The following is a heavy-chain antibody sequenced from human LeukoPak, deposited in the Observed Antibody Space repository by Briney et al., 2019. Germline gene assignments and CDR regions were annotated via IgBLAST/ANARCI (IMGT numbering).Heavy chain of an antibody. CDR2: ISWNSGSI. J-gene: IGHJ3*01. D-gene: IGHD3-10*01. CDR3: AKDVFGSGSYNAFHA. V-gene: IGHV3-9*01. CDR1: GFTFDDYA. Sequence: GGSLRLSCAASGFTFDDYAMHWVRQVPGKGLEWVSSISWNSGSIGYADSVKGRFTISRDNAKNSLYLQMNSLRAEDTALYFCAKDVFGSGSYNAFHAWGQGTMVTVSS.